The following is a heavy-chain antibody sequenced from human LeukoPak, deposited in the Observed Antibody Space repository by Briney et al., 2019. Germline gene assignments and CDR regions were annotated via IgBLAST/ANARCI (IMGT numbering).Heavy chain of an antibody. J-gene: IGHJ4*02. CDR3: AKRDRPCSGDCSAPYYFDY. D-gene: IGHD2-21*02. CDR1: GFTFSSFA. Sequence: GGSLRLSCAASGFTFSSFAMSWVRQTPGKGLEWVSSISSSGRNTYYADSVKGRFTISRGNSEYTLYLQVSSLRAEDTAMYYCAKRDRPCSGDCSAPYYFDYWGQGTLVTVSS. CDR2: ISSSGRNT. V-gene: IGHV3-23*01.